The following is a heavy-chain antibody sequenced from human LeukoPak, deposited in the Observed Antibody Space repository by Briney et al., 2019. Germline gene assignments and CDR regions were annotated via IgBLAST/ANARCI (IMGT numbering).Heavy chain of an antibody. V-gene: IGHV3-23*01. CDR3: AKRGVVIRVILVGFHKEAYYFDS. Sequence: GGSLRLSCAVSGITLSNYGMSWVRQAPGKGLEGVAGISDSGGSTNYADSVKGRFTISRDNPKNTLYLQMNSLRAEDTAVYSCAKRGVVIRVILVGFHKEAYYFDSWGQGALVTVSS. D-gene: IGHD3-22*01. CDR1: GITLSNYG. CDR2: ISDSGGST. J-gene: IGHJ4*02.